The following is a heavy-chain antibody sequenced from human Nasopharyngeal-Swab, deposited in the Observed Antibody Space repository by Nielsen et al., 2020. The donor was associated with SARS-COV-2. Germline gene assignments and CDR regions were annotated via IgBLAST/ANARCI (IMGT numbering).Heavy chain of an antibody. CDR3: ARDRDMYYYYGMDV. CDR2: ISSSSSYI. Sequence: GESLKISCAASGFTFSSYGMNWVRQAPGKGLEWVSSISSSSSYIYYADSVKGRFTISRDNAKNSLYLQMNSLRAEDTAVYYCARDRDMYYYYGMDVWGQGTTVTVSS. J-gene: IGHJ6*02. D-gene: IGHD3-9*01. V-gene: IGHV3-21*01. CDR1: GFTFSSYG.